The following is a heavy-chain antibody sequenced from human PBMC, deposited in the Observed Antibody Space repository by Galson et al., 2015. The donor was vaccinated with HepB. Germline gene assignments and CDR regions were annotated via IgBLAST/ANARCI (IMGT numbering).Heavy chain of an antibody. D-gene: IGHD6-19*01. CDR3: AKDKEAVTGTYFDY. CDR2: ISLDGNIK. J-gene: IGHJ4*02. CDR1: GFTFSNYG. Sequence: SLRLSCAASGFTFSNYGMHWVRQAPGKGLEWVAVISLDGNIKYYADSTKGRFTISRDSSKNTLYLQMNSLSIEDTAVYYCAKDKEAVTGTYFDYWGQGTLVTVSS. V-gene: IGHV3-30*18.